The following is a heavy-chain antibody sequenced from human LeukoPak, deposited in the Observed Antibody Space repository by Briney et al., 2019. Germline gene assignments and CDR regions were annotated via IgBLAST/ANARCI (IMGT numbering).Heavy chain of an antibody. CDR2: ISYDGRNK. Sequence: GGSLRLSCVASGFTFSNYGMHWVRQAPGKGLEWVAVISYDGRNKYYADSVKARFTISRENSKNTVYLQMNSLRAEDTAIYYCAKDICSGGSCSSDYWGQGTLVTVSS. CDR1: GFTFSNYG. V-gene: IGHV3-33*05. D-gene: IGHD2-15*01. CDR3: AKDICSGGSCSSDY. J-gene: IGHJ4*02.